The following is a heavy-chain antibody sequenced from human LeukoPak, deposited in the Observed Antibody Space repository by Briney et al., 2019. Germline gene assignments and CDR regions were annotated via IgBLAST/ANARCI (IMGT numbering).Heavy chain of an antibody. V-gene: IGHV3-74*01. CDR2: IKSDGSTT. CDR1: GFTFSNYW. J-gene: IGHJ3*02. D-gene: IGHD1-26*01. CDR3: ARSRGSYRHDGAFDI. Sequence: GSLRLSCAVSGFTFSNYWMHWVRQAPGKGLVWVSRIKSDGSTTSYADSVKGRFTISRDNAKNTLYLQMNSLRAEDTAVYYCARSRGSYRHDGAFDIWGQGTMVTVSS.